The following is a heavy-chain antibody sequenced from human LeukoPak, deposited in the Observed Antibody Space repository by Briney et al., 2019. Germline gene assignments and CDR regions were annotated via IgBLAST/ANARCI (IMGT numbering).Heavy chain of an antibody. Sequence: ASVTVFCRASGYSFTGYFMQWGRQAPGQGLEWMGWINPNSGDTDYAQKFQGRVTMTRDTSISTAYMELSRLRSDDAAVYYCARRFYYAMDVWGQGTTVTVSS. J-gene: IGHJ6*02. CDR1: GYSFTGYF. CDR3: ARRFYYAMDV. CDR2: INPNSGDT. V-gene: IGHV1-2*02.